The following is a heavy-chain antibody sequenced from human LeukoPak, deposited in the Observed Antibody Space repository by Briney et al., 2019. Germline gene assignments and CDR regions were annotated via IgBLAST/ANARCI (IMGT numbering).Heavy chain of an antibody. V-gene: IGHV3-53*01. CDR3: ARDYYFNSSGYYYWYFGL. CDR1: GFTVSSNY. J-gene: IGHJ2*01. D-gene: IGHD3-22*01. Sequence: GGSLRLSCAASGFTVSSNYMSWVRQAPGKGLEWVSVIYSGGSTYYADSVKGRFTISRDNSKNTLYLQMNSLRAEDTAVYYCARDYYFNSSGYYYWYFGLWGRGTLVTVSS. CDR2: IYSGGST.